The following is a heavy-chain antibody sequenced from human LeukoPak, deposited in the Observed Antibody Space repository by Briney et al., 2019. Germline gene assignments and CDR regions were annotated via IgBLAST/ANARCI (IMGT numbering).Heavy chain of an antibody. Sequence: ASVKVSCKASGYTFTSYGVSWVRQAPGQGLEWMGWISTYNGNTNYAQKSQGRVNITTDTSTSTAYMELRSLRSDDTAVYYCARDQGYYFDYWGQGTLVTVSS. V-gene: IGHV1-18*01. CDR1: GYTFTSYG. CDR2: ISTYNGNT. J-gene: IGHJ4*02. CDR3: ARDQGYYFDY.